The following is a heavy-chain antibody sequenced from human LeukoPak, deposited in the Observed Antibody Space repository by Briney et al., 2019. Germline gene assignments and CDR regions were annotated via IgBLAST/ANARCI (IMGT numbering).Heavy chain of an antibody. J-gene: IGHJ5*02. CDR1: GLTFSNYE. D-gene: IGHD1-26*01. CDR2: ISSSGRSI. Sequence: PGGSLRLSCEVFGLTFSNYEMNWVRQTPGKGLKWVAQISSSGRSISYADAVKGRFTISRDNANNSLYLQMNSLRDEDTAVYYCARRVYNSGSYSWFDPWGQGTLVTVSS. V-gene: IGHV3-48*03. CDR3: ARRVYNSGSYSWFDP.